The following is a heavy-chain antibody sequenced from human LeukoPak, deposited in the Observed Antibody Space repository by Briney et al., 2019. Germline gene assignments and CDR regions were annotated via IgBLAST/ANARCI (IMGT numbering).Heavy chain of an antibody. Sequence: TGGSLRLSCAASGFTFSSYSMNWVRQAPGKGREWVSYISSSSSTIYYADSVKGRFTISRDNAKNSLYLQMNSLRDEDTAVYYCARVYDDSSGYYLDYWGQGTLVTVSS. V-gene: IGHV3-48*02. CDR1: GFTFSSYS. CDR3: ARVYDDSSGYYLDY. CDR2: ISSSSSTI. D-gene: IGHD3-22*01. J-gene: IGHJ4*02.